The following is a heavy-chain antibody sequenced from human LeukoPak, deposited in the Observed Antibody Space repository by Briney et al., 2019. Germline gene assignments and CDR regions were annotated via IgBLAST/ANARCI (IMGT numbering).Heavy chain of an antibody. Sequence: GGSLRLSCAASGFTFSSYGMNWVRQDPGKGLEWVSSISSSSYIYYADSVKGRFTISRDNAKNSLYLQMNSLRAEDTAVYYCARDSELRFLEWSTADYFDYWGQGTLVTVSS. CDR2: ISSSSYI. D-gene: IGHD3-3*01. J-gene: IGHJ4*02. CDR1: GFTFSSYG. CDR3: ARDSELRFLEWSTADYFDY. V-gene: IGHV3-21*01.